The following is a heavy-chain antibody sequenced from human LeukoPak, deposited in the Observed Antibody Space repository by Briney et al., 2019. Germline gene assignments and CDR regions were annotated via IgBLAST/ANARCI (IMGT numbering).Heavy chain of an antibody. CDR1: GYSFTSYW. Sequence: GESLKISCKGSGYSFTSYWIGWVRQMPGKGLEWMGIIYPGDSDTRYSPSFQGQVTISADKSISTAYLQWSSLKASDTAMYYCARLNTIFGVVIHPLAFDIWGQGTMVTVSS. CDR2: IYPGDSDT. V-gene: IGHV5-51*01. J-gene: IGHJ3*02. CDR3: ARLNTIFGVVIHPLAFDI. D-gene: IGHD3-3*01.